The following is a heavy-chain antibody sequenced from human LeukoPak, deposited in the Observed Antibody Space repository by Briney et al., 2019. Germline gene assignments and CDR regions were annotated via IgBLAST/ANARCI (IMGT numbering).Heavy chain of an antibody. Sequence: ASVKVSCKASGYTFTDHYMHWVRQAPGQGLEWMGIINPVGGGTTYAQHFQGRVTMTRDTSTSTAYMELSSLRSEDTAVYYCARGGMTTVTPFDYWGQGTLVTVSS. CDR1: GYTFTDHY. V-gene: IGHV1-46*01. CDR2: INPVGGGT. D-gene: IGHD4-17*01. CDR3: ARGGMTTVTPFDY. J-gene: IGHJ4*02.